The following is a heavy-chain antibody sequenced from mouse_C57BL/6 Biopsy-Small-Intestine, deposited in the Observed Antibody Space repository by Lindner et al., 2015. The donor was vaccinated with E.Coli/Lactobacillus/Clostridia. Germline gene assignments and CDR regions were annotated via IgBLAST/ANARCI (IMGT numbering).Heavy chain of an antibody. CDR3: EGGGY. J-gene: IGHJ2*01. CDR2: IYPGDGDS. Sequence: VQLQESGPELVKPGASVKISCKASGYVFSSSWMNWVKQRPGKGLEWIGRIYPGDGDSNYNGKFKGRATLTADKSSSTAYMQLSSLTSEDSAVYFCEGGGYWGQGTTLTVSS. CDR1: GYVFSSSW. V-gene: IGHV1-82*01.